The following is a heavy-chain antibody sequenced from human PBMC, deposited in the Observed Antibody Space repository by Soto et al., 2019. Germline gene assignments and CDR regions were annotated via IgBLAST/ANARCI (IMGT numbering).Heavy chain of an antibody. Sequence: QVQLVESGGGVVQPGRSLRLSCAASGFTFSSYGMHWVRQAPGKGLEWVAVIWYDGSNKYYADSVKGRFTISRDNSKNALYLQMNRLRAEDTAVYYCARERHDYGDYAFDYWGQGTLVTVSS. CDR3: ARERHDYGDYAFDY. J-gene: IGHJ4*02. CDR1: GFTFSSYG. D-gene: IGHD4-17*01. CDR2: IWYDGSNK. V-gene: IGHV3-33*01.